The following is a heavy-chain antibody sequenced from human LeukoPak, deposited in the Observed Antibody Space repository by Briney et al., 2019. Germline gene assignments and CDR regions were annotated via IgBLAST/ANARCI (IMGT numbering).Heavy chain of an antibody. D-gene: IGHD6-13*01. CDR3: ARDRAAAGHYYYYYGMDV. Sequence: GGSLRLSCAASGFTFSSYAMSWVRQAPGKGLEWVSAISGSGGSTYYADSVKGRFTISRDNSKNTLYLQMNSLRAEDTAVYYCARDRAAAGHYYYYYGMDVWGKGTTVTVSS. CDR1: GFTFSSYA. CDR2: ISGSGGST. V-gene: IGHV3-23*01. J-gene: IGHJ6*04.